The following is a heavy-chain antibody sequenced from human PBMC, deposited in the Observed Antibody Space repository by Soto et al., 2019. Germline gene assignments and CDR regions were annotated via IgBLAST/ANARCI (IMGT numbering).Heavy chain of an antibody. CDR1: GFTFDDYA. CDR3: AKDTAVTAISSSWSNWFDP. V-gene: IGHV3-43*02. D-gene: IGHD6-13*01. CDR2: ISGDGGST. Sequence: QLGGSLRLSCAASGFTFDDYAMHWVRQAPGKGLEWVSLISGDGGSTYYADSVKGRFTISRDNSKNSLYLQMNSLRTEDTALYYCAKDTAVTAISSSWSNWFDPWGQGTLVTVSS. J-gene: IGHJ5*02.